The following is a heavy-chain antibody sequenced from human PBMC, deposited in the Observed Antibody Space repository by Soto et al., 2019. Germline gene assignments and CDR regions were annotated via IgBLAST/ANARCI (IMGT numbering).Heavy chain of an antibody. Sequence: QVQLQESGPGLVKPSQTLSLTCTVSGVSISSSGYYWNWIRQHPGKGLEWIGYIYYSGSTYYTPSLKRRVTISVETSKNQFSLKLSSVTAADTAVYYCARDGGIVFDYWGQGTLVTVSS. CDR1: GVSISSSGYY. V-gene: IGHV4-31*03. CDR3: ARDGGIVFDY. D-gene: IGHD3-16*01. CDR2: IYYSGST. J-gene: IGHJ4*02.